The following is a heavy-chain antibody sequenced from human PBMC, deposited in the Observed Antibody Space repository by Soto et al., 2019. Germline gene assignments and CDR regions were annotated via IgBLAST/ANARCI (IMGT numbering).Heavy chain of an antibody. CDR1: GGSFSGYY. D-gene: IGHD3-10*01. Sequence: SETLSLTCAVYGGSFSGYYWSWIRQPPGKGLEWIGEINHSGSTNYNPSLKSRVTISVDTSKNQFSLKLSSVTAADTAVYYCARGKYYYGSGSYYKYYYYYGMDVWGQGTTVT. CDR3: ARGKYYYGSGSYYKYYYYYGMDV. J-gene: IGHJ6*02. V-gene: IGHV4-34*01. CDR2: INHSGST.